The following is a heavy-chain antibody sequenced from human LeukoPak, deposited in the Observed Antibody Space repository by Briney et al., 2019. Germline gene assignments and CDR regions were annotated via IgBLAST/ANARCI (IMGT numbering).Heavy chain of an antibody. J-gene: IGHJ5*02. Sequence: PGGSLRLSCAASGFTFSSYAMSWVRQAPGKGLEWVSAISGSGGSTYYADSVKGRFTISRDNSKNTLYLQMNSLRAEDTAVYYCAKEVPYYDILTGYYISWFDPWGRGTLVTVSS. V-gene: IGHV3-23*01. CDR1: GFTFSSYA. CDR3: AKEVPYYDILTGYYISWFDP. CDR2: ISGSGGST. D-gene: IGHD3-9*01.